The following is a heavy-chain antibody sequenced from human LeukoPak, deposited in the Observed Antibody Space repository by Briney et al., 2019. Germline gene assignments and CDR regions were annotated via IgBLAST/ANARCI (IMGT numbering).Heavy chain of an antibody. CDR1: GFTFSSYT. CDR2: IDLSGSTL. Sequence: GGSLRLSCAASGFTFSSYTMNWVRQAPGKGLEWVSYIDLSGSTLYYVDSVKGRFTISRDNSKNSLYLQMNSLRAEDTAVYYCARGPPLFDPWGQGTLVAVSS. J-gene: IGHJ5*02. V-gene: IGHV3-48*04. CDR3: ARGPPLFDP.